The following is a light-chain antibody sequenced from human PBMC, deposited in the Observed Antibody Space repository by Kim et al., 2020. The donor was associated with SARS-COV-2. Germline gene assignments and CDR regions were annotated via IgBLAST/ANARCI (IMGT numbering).Light chain of an antibody. CDR3: HQSSSVPWT. J-gene: IGKJ1*01. V-gene: IGKV6-21*01. CDR1: ENIGSN. CDR2: FAS. Sequence: YVPPKEKVTITCRASENIGSNLHWYQQKPDQSPKLLIKFASQSLSGVPSRFSGSGSGTDFTLTISSLEPEDAATYYCHQSSSVPWTFGQGTKLEI.